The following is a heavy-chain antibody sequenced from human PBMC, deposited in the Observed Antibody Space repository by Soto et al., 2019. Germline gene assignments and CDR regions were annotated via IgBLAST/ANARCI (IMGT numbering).Heavy chain of an antibody. J-gene: IGHJ6*02. CDR2: IYPGDSDT. D-gene: IGHD3-9*01. CDR3: AISPPDYDILYGYPYYGMYV. Sequence: GESLKISCKGSGYSFTSYWIGWVRQMPGKGLEWMGIIYPGDSDTRYSPSFQGQVTISADKSISTAYLQWSSLKASGTAMYYCAISPPDYDILYGYPYYGMYVRGQRTAVPVS. CDR1: GYSFTSYW. V-gene: IGHV5-51*01.